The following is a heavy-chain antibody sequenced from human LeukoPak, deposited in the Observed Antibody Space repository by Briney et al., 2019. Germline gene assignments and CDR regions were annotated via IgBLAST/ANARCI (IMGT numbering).Heavy chain of an antibody. CDR1: GGSISSGGYS. V-gene: IGHV4-30-2*01. CDR2: ICHSGST. CDR3: ARVRGETTTTNWFDP. Sequence: SETLSLTCAVSGGSISSGGYSWSWIRQPPGKGLEWIGYICHSGSTYYNPSLKSRVTISVDRSKNQFSLKLSSVTAADTAVYYCARVRGETTTTNWFDPWGQGTLVTVSS. J-gene: IGHJ5*02. D-gene: IGHD1/OR15-1a*01.